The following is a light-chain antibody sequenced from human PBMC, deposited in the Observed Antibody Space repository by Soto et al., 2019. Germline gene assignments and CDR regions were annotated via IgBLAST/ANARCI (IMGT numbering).Light chain of an antibody. CDR1: QSISSW. CDR2: DAS. J-gene: IGKJ4*01. CDR3: QQYNSYPLT. Sequence: DILMTHSPSTLSESVGGSVTFTCRASQSISSWLAWYQQKPGKAPKLLIYDASSLESGVPSRFSGSGSGTEFTLTISSLQPDDFATYYCQQYNSYPLTFGGGTKVDIK. V-gene: IGKV1-5*01.